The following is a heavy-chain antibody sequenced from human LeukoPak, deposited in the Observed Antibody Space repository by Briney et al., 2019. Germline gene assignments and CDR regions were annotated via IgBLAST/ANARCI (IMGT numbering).Heavy chain of an antibody. Sequence: GGSLRLSCAASGFTFSSYSMSWVRQAPGKGLEWVSSISSSGSYIYNSDLVRGRFTISRDNAKNSVHLQMNSLRAEDTAVYYCAKRAYYGSGNPGYYYYYYMDVWGKGTTVTVSS. V-gene: IGHV3-21*01. D-gene: IGHD3-10*01. CDR3: AKRAYYGSGNPGYYYYYYMDV. J-gene: IGHJ6*03. CDR2: ISSSGSYI. CDR1: GFTFSSYS.